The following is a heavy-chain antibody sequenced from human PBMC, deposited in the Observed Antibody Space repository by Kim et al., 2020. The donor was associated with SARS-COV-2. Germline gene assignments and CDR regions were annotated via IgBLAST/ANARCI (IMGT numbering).Heavy chain of an antibody. Sequence: SETLSLTCTVSGGSISSYYWSWIRQPPGKGLEWIGYIYYSGSTNYNPSLKSRVTISVDTSKNQFSLKLSSVTAADTAVYYCARGRGGGSWLRFFVLFDIWGQGTMVTVSS. D-gene: IGHD2-15*01. CDR1: GGSISSYY. J-gene: IGHJ3*02. V-gene: IGHV4-59*01. CDR3: ARGRGGGSWLRFFVLFDI. CDR2: IYYSGST.